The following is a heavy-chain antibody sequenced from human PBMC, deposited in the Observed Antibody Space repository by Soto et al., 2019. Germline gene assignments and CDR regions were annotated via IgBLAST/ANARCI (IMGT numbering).Heavy chain of an antibody. J-gene: IGHJ6*02. CDR2: ISSYNGDT. CDR3: AREGVAPYYYYGMAV. D-gene: IGHD5-12*01. Sequence: QVQLVQSGAEVKKPGASVKVSCKASGYTFTRSGISWVRQAPGQGPEWMGWISSYNGDTNYAQTFQGRVTMTTDTTRSTAYMGLWSLRSDDTAGYYCAREGVAPYYYYGMAVWGQGTPVTVSS. V-gene: IGHV1-18*01. CDR1: GYTFTRSG.